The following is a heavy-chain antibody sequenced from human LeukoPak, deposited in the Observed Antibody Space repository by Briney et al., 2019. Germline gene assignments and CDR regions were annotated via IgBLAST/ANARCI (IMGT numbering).Heavy chain of an antibody. CDR2: ISGSGGST. D-gene: IGHD5-18*01. J-gene: IGHJ4*02. CDR1: GFTFSSYA. Sequence: GGSLRLSCAASGFTFSSYAMSWVSQAPGKGLEWVSAISGSGGSTYYADSVKGRFTISRDNYKHTLYLQMNSLKAEDTAVYYCAKDGYSYGFSYFDYWGQGTLVTVSS. V-gene: IGHV3-23*01. CDR3: AKDGYSYGFSYFDY.